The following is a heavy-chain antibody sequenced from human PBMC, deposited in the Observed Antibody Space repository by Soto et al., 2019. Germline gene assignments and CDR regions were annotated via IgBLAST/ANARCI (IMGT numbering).Heavy chain of an antibody. CDR2: ISAYNGNT. CDR3: ASDLLTMVRGVTDYYYGMDV. J-gene: IGHJ6*02. CDR1: GYTFTSYG. V-gene: IGHV1-18*01. D-gene: IGHD3-10*01. Sequence: GASVKVSCKASGYTFTSYGMSWVRQAPGQGLEWMGWISAYNGNTNYAQKLQGRVTMTTDTSTSTAYMELRSLRSDDTAVYYCASDLLTMVRGVTDYYYGMDVWGQGTTVTVTS.